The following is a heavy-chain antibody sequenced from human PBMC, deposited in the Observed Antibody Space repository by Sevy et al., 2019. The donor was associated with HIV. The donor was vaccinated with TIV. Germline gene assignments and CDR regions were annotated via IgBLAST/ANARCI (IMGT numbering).Heavy chain of an antibody. V-gene: IGHV3-33*08. CDR2: ISQEGENK. Sequence: GGSLRLSCVASGFTFSEYGMHWSGQAPGKGREGVQDISQEGENKKYNADSVKGRFTISRDNSKNTLYLQMNSLRAEDTAIYYCARDRGEILRSAFKSWGQGTRVTVSS. CDR1: GFTFSEYG. D-gene: IGHD3-10*01. J-gene: IGHJ5*02. CDR3: ARDRGEILRSAFKS.